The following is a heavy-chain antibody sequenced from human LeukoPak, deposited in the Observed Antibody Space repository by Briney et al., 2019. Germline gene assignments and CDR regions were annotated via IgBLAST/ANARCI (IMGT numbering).Heavy chain of an antibody. CDR2: VHPATCYA. CDR3: ARGPRNDP. V-gene: IGHV1-8*03. CDR1: GYPFTTYE. D-gene: IGHD1-14*01. Sequence: LRASVNVSCKTSGYPFTTYEINWVRQAAGQGLEWMGWVHPATCYADYAQKFQGRGTITSDTSISTASMELSSLRSADTAVYFCARGPRNDPWGQGTLVTVSS. J-gene: IGHJ5*02.